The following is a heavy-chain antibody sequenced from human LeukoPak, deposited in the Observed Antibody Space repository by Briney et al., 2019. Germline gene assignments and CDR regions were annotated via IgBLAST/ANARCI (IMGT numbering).Heavy chain of an antibody. CDR1: GFTFSSYA. V-gene: IGHV3-23*01. CDR2: ISGSGGST. D-gene: IGHD3-16*01. J-gene: IGHJ4*02. CDR3: AKYVYRGLVGRVDY. Sequence: GGSLRLSCAASGFTFSSYAMSWVRQAPGKGLEWVSAISGSGGSTYYVDSVKGRFTISRDNSKNTLYLQMNSLRAEDTAVYYCAKYVYRGLVGRVDYWGQGTLVTVSS.